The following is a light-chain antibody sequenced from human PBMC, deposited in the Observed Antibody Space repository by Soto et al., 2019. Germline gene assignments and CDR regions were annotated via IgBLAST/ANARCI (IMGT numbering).Light chain of an antibody. Sequence: EIVLTQSPGTLSLSPGERATLSCRASQSVSSSYLAWYQQKPGQAPRLLIYGASSRATGIPDRFSGSGSGTDFTLTISRLEPEDFAVYYCQQSRNTFGQGTKLKIK. CDR3: QQSRNT. J-gene: IGKJ2*01. V-gene: IGKV3-20*01. CDR2: GAS. CDR1: QSVSSSY.